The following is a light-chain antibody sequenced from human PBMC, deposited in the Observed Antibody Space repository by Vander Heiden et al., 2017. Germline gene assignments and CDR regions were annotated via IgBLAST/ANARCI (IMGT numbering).Light chain of an antibody. V-gene: IGKV3D-15*01. CDR2: HIS. CDR3: QQEYDWPLT. J-gene: IGKJ4*01. Sequence: EIVMTQSPATLSVSPGERATLSCRASQSISNRLAWYQHRPGQAPRLLIYHISTRATGIPARFSGSGSGADFTLTISSLQSEDFAFYYCQQEYDWPLTFRGGTKVEIK. CDR1: QSISNR.